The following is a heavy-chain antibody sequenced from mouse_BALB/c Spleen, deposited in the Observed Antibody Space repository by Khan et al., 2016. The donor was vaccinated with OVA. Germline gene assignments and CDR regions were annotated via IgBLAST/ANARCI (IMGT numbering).Heavy chain of an antibody. V-gene: IGHV1-63*02. J-gene: IGHJ1*01. CDR2: IYPGAGYI. CDR3: TRWATWFFDV. D-gene: IGHD3-1*01. Sequence: QIQLVQSGAELVRPGTSVKISCKASGYTFTNYWLGWVKQRPGHGLEWIGDIYPGAGYINYNEKFKGRATLTAGTSSSTAYIQISGLTSEDSAVYFCTRWATWFFDVWGAGTTVTVSS. CDR1: GYTFTNYW.